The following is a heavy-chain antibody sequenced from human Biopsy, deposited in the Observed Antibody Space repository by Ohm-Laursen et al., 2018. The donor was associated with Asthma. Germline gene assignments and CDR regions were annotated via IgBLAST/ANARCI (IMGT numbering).Heavy chain of an antibody. CDR3: ARMISYYHEMRAPFFDY. V-gene: IGHV7-4-1*02. CDR2: INTNTGNP. Sequence: ASVKVSCKASDYIFPRYYISWVRQAPGQGLEWMGWINTNTGNPTYAQGFTGRFVFSLDTSVNTAHLQISSLKADDTAVYYCARMISYYHEMRAPFFDYWGQGTLGTVSS. CDR1: DYIFPRYY. J-gene: IGHJ4*02. D-gene: IGHD3-22*01.